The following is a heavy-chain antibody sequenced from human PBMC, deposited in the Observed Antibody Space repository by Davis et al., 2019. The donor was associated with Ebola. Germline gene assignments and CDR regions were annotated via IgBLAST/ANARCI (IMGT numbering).Heavy chain of an antibody. V-gene: IGHV4-4*02. CDR3: ARDSPYSSSSSWFDP. CDR1: GGSISSSNW. Sequence: PSETLSLTCAVSGGSISSSNWWSWVRQPPGKGLEWIGEIYHSGSTNYNPSLKSRVTISVDKSKNQFSLKLSSVTAADTAVYYCARDSPYSSSSSWFDPWGQGTLVTVSS. CDR2: IYHSGST. D-gene: IGHD6-6*01. J-gene: IGHJ5*02.